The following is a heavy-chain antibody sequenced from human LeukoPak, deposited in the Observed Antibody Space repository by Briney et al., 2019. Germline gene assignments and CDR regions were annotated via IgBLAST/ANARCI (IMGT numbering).Heavy chain of an antibody. V-gene: IGHV3-23*01. Sequence: GGSLRFSCAASGFTFSSYAMSWVRQAPGKGLEWVSAISGSGGSTYYADSVKGRFTISRDNSKNTLYLQMNSLRAEDTAVYYCAKGVTMVRGVPDYWGQGTLVTVSS. J-gene: IGHJ4*02. CDR2: ISGSGGST. CDR3: AKGVTMVRGVPDY. CDR1: GFTFSSYA. D-gene: IGHD3-10*01.